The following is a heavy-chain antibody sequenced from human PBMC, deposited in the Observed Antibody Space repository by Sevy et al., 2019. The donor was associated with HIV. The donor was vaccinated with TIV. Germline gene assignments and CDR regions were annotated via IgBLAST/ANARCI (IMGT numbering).Heavy chain of an antibody. CDR2: IYSGGST. Sequence: GGSLRPSFAAPGFTASSNYISWVPQPPGRGLDGSSFIYSGGSTNYADSVKGRLTISRDNSKNTLYLQMNSLRAEDTAVYYCARGLTYYYDSSGYFWSFAFDIWGQGTMVTVSS. CDR1: GFTASSNY. J-gene: IGHJ3*02. V-gene: IGHV3-53*01. CDR3: ARGLTYYYDSSGYFWSFAFDI. D-gene: IGHD3-22*01.